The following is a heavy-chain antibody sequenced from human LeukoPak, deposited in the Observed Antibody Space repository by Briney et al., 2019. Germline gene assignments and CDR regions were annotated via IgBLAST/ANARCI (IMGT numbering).Heavy chain of an antibody. CDR2: IYTSGST. CDR1: GGSISSGSYY. J-gene: IGHJ3*02. D-gene: IGHD3-10*01. Sequence: PSQTLSLTCTVSGGSISSGSYYWSWIRQPAGKGLEWIGRIYTSGSTNYNPSLKSRVTISVDTSKNQFSLKLSSVTAADTAVYYCARAYGQGAFDIWGQGTMVTVSS. V-gene: IGHV4-61*02. CDR3: ARAYGQGAFDI.